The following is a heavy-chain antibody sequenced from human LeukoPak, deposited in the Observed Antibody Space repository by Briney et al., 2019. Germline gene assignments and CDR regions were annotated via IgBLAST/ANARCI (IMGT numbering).Heavy chain of an antibody. CDR3: ARESGMYGDYDY. CDR1: GYTFTSYD. D-gene: IGHD4-17*01. J-gene: IGHJ4*02. V-gene: IGHV1-8*01. CDR2: MNPNSGNT. Sequence: ASVKVSCKAPGYTFTSYDINWVRQATGQGLEWMGWMNPNSGNTGYAQKFQGRVTMTRNTSISTAYMELSSLRSEDTAVYYCARESGMYGDYDYWGQGTLVTVSS.